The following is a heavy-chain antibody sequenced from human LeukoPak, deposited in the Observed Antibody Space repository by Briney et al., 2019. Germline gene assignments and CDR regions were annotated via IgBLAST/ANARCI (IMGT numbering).Heavy chain of an antibody. Sequence: GGSLRLSCAASGFTFSDYYMSWIRQAPGKGLEWVSYISSSGSTIYYADSVKGRFTISRDNAKNSLYLQMNSLRAEDTAVYYCAREYDSGSYYNFGYWGQGTLVTVSS. CDR2: ISSSGSTI. V-gene: IGHV3-11*04. J-gene: IGHJ4*02. CDR3: AREYDSGSYYNFGY. CDR1: GFTFSDYY. D-gene: IGHD3-10*01.